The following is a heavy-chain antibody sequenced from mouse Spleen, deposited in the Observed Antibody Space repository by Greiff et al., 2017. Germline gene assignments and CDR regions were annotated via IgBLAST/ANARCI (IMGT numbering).Heavy chain of an antibody. CDR1: GYSITSGYY. CDR2: ISYDGSN. J-gene: IGHJ4*01. D-gene: IGHD3-2*01. Sequence: EVQLQQSGPGLVKPSQSLSLTCSVTGYSITSGYYWNWIRQFPGNKLEWMGYISYDGSNNYNPSLKNRISITRDTSKNQFFLKLNSVTTEDTATYYCASQTARASYYYAMDYWGQGTSVTVSS. V-gene: IGHV3-6*01. CDR3: ASQTARASYYYAMDY.